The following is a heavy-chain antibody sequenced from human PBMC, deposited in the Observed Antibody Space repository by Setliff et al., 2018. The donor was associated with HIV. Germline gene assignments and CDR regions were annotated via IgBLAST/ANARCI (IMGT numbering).Heavy chain of an antibody. D-gene: IGHD2-21*01. CDR3: AKGCGGAGFCYYADY. CDR2: ISYDGTSK. CDR1: GFTFSTHG. V-gene: IGHV3-30*18. J-gene: IGHJ4*02. Sequence: GSLRLSCAASGFTFSTHGMHWVRQAPGKGLEWVAIISYDGTSKHYADSVKGRFTISRDNSKNTLYLHMNNLRGDDTAVYYCAKGCGGAGFCYYADYWGQGTVVTVSS.